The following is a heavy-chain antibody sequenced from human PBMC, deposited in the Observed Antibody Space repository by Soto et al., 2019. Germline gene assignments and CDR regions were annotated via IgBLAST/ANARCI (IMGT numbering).Heavy chain of an antibody. J-gene: IGHJ4*02. Sequence: QVQLQQWGAGLLKPSETLSLTCAVYGGSFSGYYWSWIRQPPGKGLEWIGEINHSGSTNYNPSLKRRVTISVDTSKNQFSLKLSSVTAADTAVYYCARSYSSSWYPFGYWGQGTLVTVSS. CDR1: GGSFSGYY. D-gene: IGHD6-13*01. CDR3: ARSYSSSWYPFGY. V-gene: IGHV4-34*01. CDR2: INHSGST.